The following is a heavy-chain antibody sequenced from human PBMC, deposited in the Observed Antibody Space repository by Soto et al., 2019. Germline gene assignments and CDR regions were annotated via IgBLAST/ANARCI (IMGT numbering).Heavy chain of an antibody. CDR3: ARGGGALITIFWSGYYTAPYYYGMDV. Sequence: GASVKVSCKASGYTFTSYDINWVRQATGQGLEWMGWMNSNSGNTGYAQKFQGRVTMTRNTSISTAYMELSSLRSEDTAVYYCARGGGALITIFWSGYYTAPYYYGMDVWGQGTTVTVSS. D-gene: IGHD3-3*01. V-gene: IGHV1-8*01. CDR1: GYTFTSYD. CDR2: MNSNSGNT. J-gene: IGHJ6*02.